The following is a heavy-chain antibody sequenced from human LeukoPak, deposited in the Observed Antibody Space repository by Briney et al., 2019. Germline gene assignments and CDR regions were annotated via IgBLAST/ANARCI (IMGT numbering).Heavy chain of an antibody. V-gene: IGHV4-34*01. CDR2: INHSGST. J-gene: IGHJ4*02. Sequence: SETLSLTCAVYGGSFSGYYWSWIRQPPGKGLEWIGEINHSGSTNYNPSLKSRVTISVDTSKNQFSLKLSSVTAADTAVYYCARASQTYYLGTYYYGSGSYGCFDYWGQGTLVTVSS. D-gene: IGHD3-10*01. CDR3: ARASQTYYLGTYYYGSGSYGCFDY. CDR1: GGSFSGYY.